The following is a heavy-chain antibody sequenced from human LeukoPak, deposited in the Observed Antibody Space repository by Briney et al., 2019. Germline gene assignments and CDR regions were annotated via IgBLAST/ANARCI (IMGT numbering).Heavy chain of an antibody. CDR3: ARGDYDLSGSYHYGMDV. J-gene: IGHJ6*02. Sequence: PGGSLRLSCAAPGFTFNSYTMHWVRQAPGKGLEWVAVMSSDGNKKFYAEYVKGRFTISRDNSENTLYSEMNSLRGEDTAVYYCARGDYDLSGSYHYGMDVWGQGTTVTVSS. CDR2: MSSDGNKK. CDR1: GFTFNSYT. D-gene: IGHD3-10*01. V-gene: IGHV3-30-3*01.